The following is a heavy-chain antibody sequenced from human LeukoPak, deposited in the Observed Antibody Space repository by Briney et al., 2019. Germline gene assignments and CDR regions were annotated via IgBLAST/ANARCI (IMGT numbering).Heavy chain of an antibody. V-gene: IGHV4-30-4*08. CDR3: AGDFGSGSYRFDY. D-gene: IGHD3-10*01. J-gene: IGHJ4*02. CDR2: IYYSGST. CDR1: GGSISGGDYY. Sequence: SQTLSLTCTVSGGSISGGDYYWSWIRQPPGKGLEWIGYIYYSGSTYYNPSLKSRVTISVDTSKNQFSLKLSSVTAADTAVYYCAGDFGSGSYRFDYWGQGTLVTVSS.